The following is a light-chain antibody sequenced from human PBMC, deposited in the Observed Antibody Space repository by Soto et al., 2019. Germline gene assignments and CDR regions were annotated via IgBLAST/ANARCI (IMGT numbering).Light chain of an antibody. CDR1: SSNIGAGYD. J-gene: IGLJ1*01. V-gene: IGLV1-40*01. CDR3: QSYDSSLSRYV. CDR2: GNS. Sequence: QSVLTQPPSVSGAPGQRVTISCTGSSSNIGAGYDVHWYQQLPGTAPKLLLYGNSNRPSTVPDRYSGSKSGTSASLAITGLQAEDEADYYCQSYDSSLSRYVFGTGTKLTVL.